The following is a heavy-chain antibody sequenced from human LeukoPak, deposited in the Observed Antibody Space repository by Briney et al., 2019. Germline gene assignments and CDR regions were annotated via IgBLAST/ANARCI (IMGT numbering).Heavy chain of an antibody. CDR2: IYYNGIS. D-gene: IGHD3-16*01. CDR1: GGSISGYY. Sequence: SETLSLTCTVSGGSISGYYWSWIRQPPGKGLEWIAYIYYNGISNYNPSLKSRVIISVDSSKNQFSLKLTSVTAADTAVYYCARVWGDAFDIWGQGTMVTVSS. V-gene: IGHV4-59*01. J-gene: IGHJ3*02. CDR3: ARVWGDAFDI.